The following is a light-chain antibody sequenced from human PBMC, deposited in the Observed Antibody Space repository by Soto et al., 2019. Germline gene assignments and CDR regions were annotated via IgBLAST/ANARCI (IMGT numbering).Light chain of an antibody. CDR3: QQYGASPWT. V-gene: IGKV3-20*01. CDR1: QSISSS. CDR2: GAS. Sequence: IVLTQSPGTLSLSPGERATLSCRASQSISSSLAWYLHKPGQAPRLLIYGASSRATGIPDKFSGSGSGTDFTLTITRLEPEDFAVYYCQQYGASPWTFGQGTKVDIK. J-gene: IGKJ1*01.